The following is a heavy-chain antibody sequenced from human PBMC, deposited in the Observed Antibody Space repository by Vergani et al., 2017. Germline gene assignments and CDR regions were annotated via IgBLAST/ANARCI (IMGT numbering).Heavy chain of an antibody. V-gene: IGHV4-59*04. Sequence: QVRLQESGPGLVKPSETLSLTCSVSGGSMSGYYWSWIRQPPGKELEWIGYIYSTGSTHHNPSLRRRINMSVDTSKNQFSLKLNSVTAADTAVYYCARGSGWVPGEDWYFDLWGRGTLVTVSS. D-gene: IGHD6-19*01. CDR2: IYSTGST. J-gene: IGHJ2*01. CDR1: GGSMSGYY. CDR3: ARGSGWVPGEDWYFDL.